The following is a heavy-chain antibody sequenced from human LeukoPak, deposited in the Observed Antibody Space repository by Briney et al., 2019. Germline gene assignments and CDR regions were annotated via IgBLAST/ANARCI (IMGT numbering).Heavy chain of an antibody. Sequence: SETLSLTCGVHGETFSAYWWTWIRQSPGEGLEWIGQINHSGSTGYTPSLKGRVTISADTSKKEFSLRLTSVTAADTAVYYCARGREGMGSTSYYSSNWFDPWGQGTLVSVSS. D-gene: IGHD2-2*01. V-gene: IGHV4-34*01. CDR3: ARGREGMGSTSYYSSNWFDP. CDR1: GETFSAYW. CDR2: INHSGST. J-gene: IGHJ5*02.